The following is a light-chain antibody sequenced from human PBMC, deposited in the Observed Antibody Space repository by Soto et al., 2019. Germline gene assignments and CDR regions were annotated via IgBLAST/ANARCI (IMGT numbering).Light chain of an antibody. CDR3: LQYYSTPYT. CDR1: QSVLYSSNNKNY. Sequence: DIVMTQSPDSLAVSLGERATINCKSSQSVLYSSNNKNYLAWYQQKPGQPPKLLIYWASTRESGVPDRFSGSGSGTDFTFTISSLQAEDVAVYYCLQYYSTPYTFGQGTKLEIK. CDR2: WAS. V-gene: IGKV4-1*01. J-gene: IGKJ2*01.